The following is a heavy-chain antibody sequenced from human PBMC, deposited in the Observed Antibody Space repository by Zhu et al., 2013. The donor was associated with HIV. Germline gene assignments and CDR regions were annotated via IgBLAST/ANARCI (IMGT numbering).Heavy chain of an antibody. J-gene: IGHJ4*02. CDR1: GYTFGGYY. CDR2: INPNSGGT. Sequence: QSGTEMKRPGASVTVSCQASGYTFGGYYINWVRQAPGQGFEWVGWINPNSGGTRYAQKFQGRVTMTRDTSNDTAYLELSRLRSDDTAVYFCARDRDTLVRGPIPLLHYWGQGTLVTVSS. CDR3: ARDRDTLVRGPIPLLHY. V-gene: IGHV1-2*02. D-gene: IGHD3-10*01.